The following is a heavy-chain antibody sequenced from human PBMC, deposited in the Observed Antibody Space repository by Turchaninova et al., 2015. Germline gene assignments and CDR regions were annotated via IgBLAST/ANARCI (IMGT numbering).Heavy chain of an antibody. CDR2: ISVNDGSP. V-gene: IGHV3-23*01. CDR3: AKDLLYSSLCGHDFDF. J-gene: IGHJ4*02. D-gene: IGHD6-6*01. Sequence: GGSLRLSCVTSGFTFSSYAMSWVRQAPGKGLEWVSSISVNDGSPYYADSVKGRFTISRDHSRNTLYLQMSSLRAEDTAVYYCAKDLLYSSLCGHDFDFWGQGTLVTVSS. CDR1: GFTFSSYA.